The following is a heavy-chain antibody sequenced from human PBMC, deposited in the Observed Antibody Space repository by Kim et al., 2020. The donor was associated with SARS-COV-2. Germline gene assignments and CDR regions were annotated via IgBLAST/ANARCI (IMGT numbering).Heavy chain of an antibody. J-gene: IGHJ4*02. CDR1: GGSISSSNW. D-gene: IGHD1-1*01. V-gene: IGHV4-4*02. CDR3: ARMARLERRPFDY. CDR2: IYHSGST. Sequence: SETLSLTCAVSGGSISSSNWWSWVRQPPGKGLEWIGEIYHSGSTNYNPSLKSRVTISVDKSKNQFSLKLSSVTAADTAVYYCARMARLERRPFDYWGQGTLVTVSS.